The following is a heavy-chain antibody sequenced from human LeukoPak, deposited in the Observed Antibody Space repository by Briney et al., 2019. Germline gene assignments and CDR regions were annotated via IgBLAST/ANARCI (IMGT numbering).Heavy chain of an antibody. CDR3: AKASWVSSADAVL. CDR1: GFIFRDYA. CDR2: LRGDGET. J-gene: IGHJ4*02. D-gene: IGHD3-16*01. Sequence: PGGSLRLSCVASGFIFRDYAMSWVRQAPAGGLEWVSSLRGDGETFYTDSVKGRFTLSRDHSRNTVYLQLSNLRVEDTAVYYWAKASWVSSADAVLWGQGTLVTVS. V-gene: IGHV3-23*01.